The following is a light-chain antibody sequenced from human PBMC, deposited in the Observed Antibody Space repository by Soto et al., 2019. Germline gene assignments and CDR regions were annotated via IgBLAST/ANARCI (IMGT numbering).Light chain of an antibody. CDR1: SSDIGAYNY. Sequence: QSALTQPASVSGSPGQSITISCTGTSSDIGAYNYVSWYQQHPGKAPKLMIYEVSNRPSGVSNRFSGSKSGNTASLTISGLQAEDEADYHCSSYTGSSIRLFGTGTKVTVL. CDR2: EVS. CDR3: SSYTGSSIRL. V-gene: IGLV2-14*01. J-gene: IGLJ1*01.